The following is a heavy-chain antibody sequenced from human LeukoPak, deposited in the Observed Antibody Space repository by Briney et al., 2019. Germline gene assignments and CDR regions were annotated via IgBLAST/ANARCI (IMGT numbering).Heavy chain of an antibody. CDR2: ISYDGSNK. Sequence: PGGSLRLSCAAFGFTFSSYAMHWVRQAPGKGLEWVAVISYDGSNKYYADSVKGRFTISRDNSKNTLYLQMNSLRAEDTAVYYCARGVVNPYWGQGTLVTVSS. CDR3: ARGVVNPY. V-gene: IGHV3-30-3*01. J-gene: IGHJ4*02. CDR1: GFTFSSYA. D-gene: IGHD3-3*01.